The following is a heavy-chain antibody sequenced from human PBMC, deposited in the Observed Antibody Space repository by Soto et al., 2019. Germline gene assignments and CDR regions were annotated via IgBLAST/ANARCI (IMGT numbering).Heavy chain of an antibody. CDR2: IIPVFGTA. CDR3: ARTDAYYYGSGSLSYYYYYGMDV. D-gene: IGHD3-10*01. V-gene: IGHV1-69*13. J-gene: IGHJ6*02. Sequence: SVKVSCKASGGTFSSYAISWVRQAPGRGLEWMGGIIPVFGTANYAQKFQGRVTITADESTSTAYMELSSLRSEDTAVCYCARTDAYYYGSGSLSYYYYYGMDVWGQGTTVTVSS. CDR1: GGTFSSYA.